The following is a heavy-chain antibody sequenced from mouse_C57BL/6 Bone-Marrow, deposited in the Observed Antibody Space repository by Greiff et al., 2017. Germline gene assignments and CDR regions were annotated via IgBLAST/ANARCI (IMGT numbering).Heavy chain of an antibody. J-gene: IGHJ2*01. V-gene: IGHV5-17*01. Sequence: EVQVVESGGGLVKPGGSLKLSCAASGFTFRDYGMHWVRQAPEQGLEWVAYISSGSSTIYYADTVKGRFTISRDNAKNTLFLQMTSLRSEDTAMYYCARKYYFDYWGQGTTLTVSS. CDR1: GFTFRDYG. CDR2: ISSGSSTI. CDR3: ARKYYFDY.